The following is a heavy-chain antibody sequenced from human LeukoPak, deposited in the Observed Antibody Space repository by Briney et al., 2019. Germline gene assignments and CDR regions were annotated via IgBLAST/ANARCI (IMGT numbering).Heavy chain of an antibody. V-gene: IGHV1-8*03. CDR3: ARDCSGGSCYPGTFDY. Sequence: GASVKVSCKASGYTFTSYDINWVRQATGQGLEWMGWMNPNSGNTGYAQKFQGRVTITRNTSISTAYMELSSLRSEDTAVYYRARDCSGGSCYPGTFDYWGQGTLVTVSS. D-gene: IGHD2-15*01. J-gene: IGHJ4*02. CDR1: GYTFTSYD. CDR2: MNPNSGNT.